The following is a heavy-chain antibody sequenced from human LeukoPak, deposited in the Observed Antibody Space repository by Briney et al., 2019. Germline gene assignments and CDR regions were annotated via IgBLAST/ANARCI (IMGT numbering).Heavy chain of an antibody. D-gene: IGHD3-10*01. V-gene: IGHV4-34*01. Sequence: PSETLSLTCAVYGGSFSGYYWSWIRQPPGKGLEWIGEINHSGSTNYNPSLKSRVTISVDTSKNQFSLKLSSVTAADTAVYYCATRYYYGSETSIKWGQGTQVTVSS. CDR2: INHSGST. J-gene: IGHJ4*02. CDR1: GGSFSGYY. CDR3: ATRYYYGSETSIK.